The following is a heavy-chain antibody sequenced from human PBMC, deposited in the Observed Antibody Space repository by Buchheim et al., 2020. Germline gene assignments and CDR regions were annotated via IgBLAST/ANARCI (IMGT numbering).Heavy chain of an antibody. Sequence: QVQLQESGPGLVKPSQTLSLTCTVSGGSINSGGYYWSWIRQHPGKGLEWIGYIYYSGTTHFQNPSLKSRVTISVDTSKNRFSLKLSSVTAADTAVYYCARSNYVWGSYRSQTQTFDYWGQGTL. V-gene: IGHV4-31*03. J-gene: IGHJ4*02. D-gene: IGHD3-16*02. CDR1: GGSINSGGYY. CDR2: IYYSGTT. CDR3: ARSNYVWGSYRSQTQTFDY.